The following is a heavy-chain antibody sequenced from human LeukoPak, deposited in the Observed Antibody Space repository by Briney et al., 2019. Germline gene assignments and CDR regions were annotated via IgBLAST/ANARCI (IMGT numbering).Heavy chain of an antibody. D-gene: IGHD2-15*01. CDR2: MSFDGGDK. Sequence: GRSLRLSCAASGFTFRSYGMHWVRQAPGKGLEWVAVMSFDGGDKHYSDSVKGRFTISRDNSKNTLYLQMSSLRAEDTAVYYCAKDFRGGAVVVAAPQFDYWGQGTLVTVSS. V-gene: IGHV3-30*18. J-gene: IGHJ4*02. CDR3: AKDFRGGAVVVAAPQFDY. CDR1: GFTFRSYG.